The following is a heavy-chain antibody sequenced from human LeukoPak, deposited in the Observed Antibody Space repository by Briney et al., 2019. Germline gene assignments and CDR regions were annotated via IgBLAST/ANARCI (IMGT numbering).Heavy chain of an antibody. J-gene: IGHJ4*02. D-gene: IGHD2-15*01. Sequence: GASVKVSCKASGYTFTGYFIHWVRQAPGQGLEWMGWINPNSGDANYAQKFQGRVTMTRDTSIGTAYMELSRLRSDDTAVYYCARAQVEYCSGGRCYSGYWGQGTLVTVSS. CDR3: ARAQVEYCSGGRCYSGY. CDR2: INPNSGDA. V-gene: IGHV1-2*02. CDR1: GYTFTGYF.